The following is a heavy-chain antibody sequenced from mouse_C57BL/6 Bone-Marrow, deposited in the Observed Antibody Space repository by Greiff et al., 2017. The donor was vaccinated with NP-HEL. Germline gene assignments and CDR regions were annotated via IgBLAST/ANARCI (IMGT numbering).Heavy chain of an antibody. CDR1: GYSFTGYY. CDR2: INPSTGGT. V-gene: IGHV1-42*01. Sequence: VQLQQSGPELVKPGASVKISCMASGYSFTGYYMNWVKQSPEKSLEWIGEINPSTGGTTYNQKFKAKATLTVDKSSSTAYMQLKSLTSEDSAVYYCARRRNYYGSRRGYFDYWGQGTTLTVSS. J-gene: IGHJ2*01. D-gene: IGHD1-1*01. CDR3: ARRRNYYGSRRGYFDY.